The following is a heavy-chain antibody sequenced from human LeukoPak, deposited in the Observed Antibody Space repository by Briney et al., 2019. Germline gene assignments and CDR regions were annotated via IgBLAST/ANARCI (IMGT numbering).Heavy chain of an antibody. V-gene: IGHV1-2*06. CDR3: ARDLSSTANWEFDY. J-gene: IGHJ4*02. D-gene: IGHD5/OR15-5a*01. Sequence: GASVKVSCKASGYTFTAYFIHWVRQAPGQGLEWMGRINLDSGGTYYTQKFQGRITMTRDTSISTAYVELNGLTSDDTAVYYCARDLSSTANWEFDYWGRGTLVTVSS. CDR2: INLDSGGT. CDR1: GYTFTAYF.